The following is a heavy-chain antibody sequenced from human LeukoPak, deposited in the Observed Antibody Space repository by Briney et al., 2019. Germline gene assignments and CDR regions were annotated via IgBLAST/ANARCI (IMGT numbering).Heavy chain of an antibody. Sequence: ASVKVSCKASGYTFTGCYMHWVRQAPGQGLEWMGWINPNSGGTNYAQKFQGRVTMTRDTSISTAYMELSRLRSDDTAVYYCARPARITMVRGVTGYYMDVWGKGTTVTVSS. J-gene: IGHJ6*03. D-gene: IGHD3-10*01. CDR3: ARPARITMVRGVTGYYMDV. CDR2: INPNSGGT. V-gene: IGHV1-2*02. CDR1: GYTFTGCY.